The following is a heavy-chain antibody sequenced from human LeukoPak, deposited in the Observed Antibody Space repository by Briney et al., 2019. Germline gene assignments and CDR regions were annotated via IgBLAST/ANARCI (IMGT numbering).Heavy chain of an antibody. CDR3: ARGKFVMVRGVIAWFDP. CDR1: GYTFTSYD. Sequence: ASVKVSCKASGYTFTSYDINWVRQAPGQGLEWMGWMNPNSGNTGYAQKFQGRVTMTRNTSISTAYMELSSLRSEDTAVYYCARGKFVMVRGVIAWFDPWGQGTLVTVSS. V-gene: IGHV1-8*01. J-gene: IGHJ5*02. CDR2: MNPNSGNT. D-gene: IGHD3-10*01.